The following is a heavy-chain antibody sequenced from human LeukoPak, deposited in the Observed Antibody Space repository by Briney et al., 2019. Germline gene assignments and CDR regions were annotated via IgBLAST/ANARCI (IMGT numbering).Heavy chain of an antibody. CDR1: GFTFSSYA. D-gene: IGHD3-22*01. CDR3: AKINVVTPEYFQH. J-gene: IGHJ1*01. Sequence: GGSLRLSCAASGFTFSSYAMSWVRQAPGKGLEWVSAISGSGGSTYYADSVKGRFTISRDNSKSTLYLQMNSLRAEDTAVYYCAKINVVTPEYFQHWGQGTLVTVSS. V-gene: IGHV3-23*01. CDR2: ISGSGGST.